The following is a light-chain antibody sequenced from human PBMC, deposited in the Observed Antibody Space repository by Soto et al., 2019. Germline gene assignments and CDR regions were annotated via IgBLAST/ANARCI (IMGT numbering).Light chain of an antibody. CDR1: TGAVTSGNY. J-gene: IGLJ3*02. CDR2: STG. Sequence: QTVVTQQPSLTVSPGGTVTLTCASSTGAVTSGNYPNWFQQKPGQAPTSLIHSTGDKHSWTPARFSGSPLGDKAALTLSAVQPDDEADYCCLLYDGGVQLFGGGTKLTVL. V-gene: IGLV7-43*01. CDR3: LLYDGGVQL.